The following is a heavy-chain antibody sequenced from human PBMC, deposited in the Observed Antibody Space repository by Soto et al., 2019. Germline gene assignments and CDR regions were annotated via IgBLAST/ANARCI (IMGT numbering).Heavy chain of an antibody. J-gene: IGHJ4*02. Sequence: ASVKVSCKASGYTFTSYYMHWVRQAPGQGLEWMGIINPSGGSTSYAQKFQGRVTMTRDTSTSTVYMELSSLRSEDTAVYYCARTLAAAGYRPFGFNYWGQVTLVTVSS. V-gene: IGHV1-46*01. D-gene: IGHD6-13*01. CDR2: INPSGGST. CDR3: ARTLAAAGYRPFGFNY. CDR1: GYTFTSYY.